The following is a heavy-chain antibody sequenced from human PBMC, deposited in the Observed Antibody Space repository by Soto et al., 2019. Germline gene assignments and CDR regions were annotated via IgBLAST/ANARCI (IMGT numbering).Heavy chain of an antibody. CDR1: GYTFTSYG. CDR2: ISAYNGNT. V-gene: IGHV1-18*01. CDR3: ARDRPVTMVQTNWFDP. Sequence: GASVKVSCKASGYTFTSYGISWVRQAPGQGLEWMGWISAYNGNTNYAQKLQGRVTMTTDTSTSTAYMELRSLRSDDTAVYYCARDRPVTMVQTNWFDPWGQGTLVTVSS. D-gene: IGHD3-10*01. J-gene: IGHJ5*02.